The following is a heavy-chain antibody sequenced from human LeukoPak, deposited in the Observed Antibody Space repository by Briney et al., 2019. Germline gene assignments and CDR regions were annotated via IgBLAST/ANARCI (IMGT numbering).Heavy chain of an antibody. D-gene: IGHD6-19*01. CDR3: ATDGAVAGTAYPEY. Sequence: ASVKVSCKASGYTFTGYYIHWVRQAPGQGLEWMGWINPNSGGTKYAQKFQGRVTMTRNTSISTAYMELSSLTSDDTALYYCATDGAVAGTAYPEYWGQGTLVTVSS. CDR2: INPNSGGT. V-gene: IGHV1-2*02. CDR1: GYTFTGYY. J-gene: IGHJ4*02.